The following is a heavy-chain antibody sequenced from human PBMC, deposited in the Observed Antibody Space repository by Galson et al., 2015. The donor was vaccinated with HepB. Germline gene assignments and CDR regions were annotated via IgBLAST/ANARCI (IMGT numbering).Heavy chain of an antibody. Sequence: SLRLSCAASGFTFSSYAMSWVRQAPGTGLEWVSAIGGNSGSTYYADSVKSRFTISRDNSKNTLYLQMSSLRAEDTAVYYCANANYYDSSGYPAYWGQGTLVTVSS. CDR2: IGGNSGST. CDR1: GFTFSSYA. D-gene: IGHD3-22*01. CDR3: ANANYYDSSGYPAY. J-gene: IGHJ4*02. V-gene: IGHV3-23*01.